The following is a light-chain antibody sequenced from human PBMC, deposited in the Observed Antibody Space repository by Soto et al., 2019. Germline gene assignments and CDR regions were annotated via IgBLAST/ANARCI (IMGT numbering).Light chain of an antibody. V-gene: IGLV2-14*01. J-gene: IGLJ1*01. Sequence: QSVLTQPASVSGSPGQSITISCTGTSSDVGGYHYVSWYQQHPGKAPKLMIYEVSNRPSGVSNRFSGSKSGNTASLTLSGLQAEDEADYYCSSYAGSSNVFGTGTKVTVL. CDR2: EVS. CDR3: SSYAGSSNV. CDR1: SSDVGGYHY.